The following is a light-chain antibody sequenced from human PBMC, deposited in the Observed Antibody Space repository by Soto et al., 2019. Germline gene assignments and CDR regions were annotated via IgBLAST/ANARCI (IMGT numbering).Light chain of an antibody. CDR3: HYYGGSPT. Sequence: DIVLTQSPATLSLSPGERATLSCGASQSVSSSRLAWYQQKPALAPRLLIYDAFSRATGIPDRFSGSGSGTDFTLTISRLEPEDFAVYYCHYYGGSPTFGGGTKVDIK. CDR2: DAF. J-gene: IGKJ4*01. CDR1: QSVSSSR. V-gene: IGKV3D-20*01.